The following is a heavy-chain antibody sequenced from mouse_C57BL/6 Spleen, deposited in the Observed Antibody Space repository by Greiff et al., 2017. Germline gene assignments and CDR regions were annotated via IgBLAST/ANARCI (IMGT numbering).Heavy chain of an antibody. V-gene: IGHV1-85*01. D-gene: IGHD6-1*01. CDR2: INPSDGST. CDR1: GYTFTSYD. Sequence: QVQLQQSGPELVKPGASVKLSCKASGYTFTSYDINWVQQRPGQGLEWIGGINPSDGSTNYNEKFKGKATLTVDTSSSTAYMELNSLTSEDSAVYFCARAGTGALDYWGQGTSVTVSS. CDR3: ARAGTGALDY. J-gene: IGHJ4*01.